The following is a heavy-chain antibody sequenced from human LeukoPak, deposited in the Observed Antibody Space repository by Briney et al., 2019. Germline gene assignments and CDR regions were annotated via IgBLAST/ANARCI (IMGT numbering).Heavy chain of an antibody. CDR3: ARVSHTKGNAFDI. J-gene: IGHJ3*02. CDR1: GGSISSYY. D-gene: IGHD1-1*01. V-gene: IGHV4-59*01. Sequence: SETLSLTCTVSGGSISSYYWSWIRQPPGKGLEWIGYIYYSGSTNYNPSLKSRVTISVDTSKNQFSLKLSSVTAADTAVYYCARVSHTKGNAFDIWSQGTMVTVSS. CDR2: IYYSGST.